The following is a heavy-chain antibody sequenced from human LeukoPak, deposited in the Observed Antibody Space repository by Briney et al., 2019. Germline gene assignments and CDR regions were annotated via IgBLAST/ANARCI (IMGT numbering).Heavy chain of an antibody. Sequence: SETLSLTCAVSGVSISNGGYSWSWIRQPPGKGLEWIGYIYQSGSTYYNPSLKSRVTISVDRSKNQFSLKLNSVTAADTAVYYCARGGLAAAGSEIDSWGQGTLVTVSS. CDR1: GVSISNGGYS. J-gene: IGHJ4*02. V-gene: IGHV4-30-2*01. D-gene: IGHD6-13*01. CDR2: IYQSGST. CDR3: ARGGLAAAGSEIDS.